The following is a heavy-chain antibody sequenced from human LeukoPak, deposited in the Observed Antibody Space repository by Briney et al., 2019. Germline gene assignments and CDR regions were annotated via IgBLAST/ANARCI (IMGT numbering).Heavy chain of an antibody. D-gene: IGHD2-2*01. J-gene: IGHJ5*02. CDR1: GFTFSSYA. Sequence: PGGSLRLSCAASGFTFSSYAMSWVRQAPGKGLEWVSAFSGGGGSTYYADSVKGRFTISRDNSKNTLYLQMNSLRAEDTAVYYCAKSDCSSTSCYWFDPWGQGTLVTVSS. CDR3: AKSDCSSTSCYWFDP. V-gene: IGHV3-23*01. CDR2: FSGGGGST.